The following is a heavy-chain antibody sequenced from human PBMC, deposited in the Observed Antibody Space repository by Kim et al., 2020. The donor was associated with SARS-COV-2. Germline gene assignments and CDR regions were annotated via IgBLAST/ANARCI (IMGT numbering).Heavy chain of an antibody. Sequence: ASVKVSCKASGYTSTTYGISWVRQAPGQGPEWMGWISAYNGDTKFAQKFQGRVTMSTDTSTSTAYMELRSLISDDTAVYYCARDRIAVRPGWFDPWGQGTLVTVSS. CDR3: ARDRIAVRPGWFDP. V-gene: IGHV1-18*04. CDR2: ISAYNGDT. D-gene: IGHD6-6*01. J-gene: IGHJ5*02. CDR1: GYTSTTYG.